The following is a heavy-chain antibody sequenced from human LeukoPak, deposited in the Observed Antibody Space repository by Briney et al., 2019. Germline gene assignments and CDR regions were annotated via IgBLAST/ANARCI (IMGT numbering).Heavy chain of an antibody. CDR2: TRNKANSYTT. CDR3: ARDSGSSDDY. Sequence: GGSLRLSCAASGFTFSDHYMDWVRQAPGKGLEWVGRTRNKANSYTTEYAASVKGRFTISRDDSKNSLYLQMNSLKTEDTAVYYCARDSGSSDDYWGQGTLVTVSS. CDR1: GFTFSDHY. V-gene: IGHV3-72*01. D-gene: IGHD3-10*01. J-gene: IGHJ4*02.